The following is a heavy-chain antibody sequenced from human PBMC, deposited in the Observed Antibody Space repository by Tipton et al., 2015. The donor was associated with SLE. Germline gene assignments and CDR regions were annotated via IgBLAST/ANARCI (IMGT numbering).Heavy chain of an antibody. V-gene: IGHV4-59*01. Sequence: TLSLTCTVSGGSIGSYYWSWIRQPPGKGLEWIGYIYYSGSTNYNPSLKSRVTISVDTSKNQFSLKLSSVTAADTAVYYCARTFPYGGFDPWGQGTLVTVSS. CDR3: ARTFPYGGFDP. D-gene: IGHD4-23*01. CDR2: IYYSGST. J-gene: IGHJ5*02. CDR1: GGSIGSYY.